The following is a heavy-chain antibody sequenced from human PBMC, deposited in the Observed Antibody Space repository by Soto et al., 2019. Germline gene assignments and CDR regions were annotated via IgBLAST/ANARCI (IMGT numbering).Heavy chain of an antibody. J-gene: IGHJ5*02. V-gene: IGHV3-74*01. Sequence: EVQLVESGGGLVQPGGSLRLSCAASGFTFSSYWMHWVRQAPGKGLVWVSRINSDGSSTSYADSVKGRFTISRDNAKNTLYLQMISLRAEDTAVYYCARDNDVWSGYYFNWFDPWGQGTLVTVSS. CDR2: INSDGSST. CDR1: GFTFSSYW. D-gene: IGHD3-3*01. CDR3: ARDNDVWSGYYFNWFDP.